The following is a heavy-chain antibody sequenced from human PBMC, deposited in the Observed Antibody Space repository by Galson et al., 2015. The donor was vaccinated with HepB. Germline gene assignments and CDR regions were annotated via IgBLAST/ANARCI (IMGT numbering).Heavy chain of an antibody. Sequence: SLRLSCAASGFTFSSYGMHWVRQAPGKGLEWVAVISYDGSNKYYADSVKGRFTISRDNSKNTLYLQMNSLRAEDTAVYYCAKMVAGTGGRVDYWGQGTLVTVSS. J-gene: IGHJ4*02. D-gene: IGHD6-19*01. CDR1: GFTFSSYG. V-gene: IGHV3-30*18. CDR2: ISYDGSNK. CDR3: AKMVAGTGGRVDY.